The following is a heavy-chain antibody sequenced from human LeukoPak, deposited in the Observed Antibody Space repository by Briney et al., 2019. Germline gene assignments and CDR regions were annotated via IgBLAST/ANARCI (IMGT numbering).Heavy chain of an antibody. CDR1: GYTFTGYY. D-gene: IGHD1-1*01. Sequence: ASVKVSCKASGYTFTGYYMHWVRQAPGQGLEWMGWINPNSGGTNYAQKFQGRVTMTRDTSISTAYMELSRLRSDDTAVYYCARDTTLITYWFDPWGQGTLVTVSS. V-gene: IGHV1-2*02. CDR3: ARDTTLITYWFDP. CDR2: INPNSGGT. J-gene: IGHJ5*02.